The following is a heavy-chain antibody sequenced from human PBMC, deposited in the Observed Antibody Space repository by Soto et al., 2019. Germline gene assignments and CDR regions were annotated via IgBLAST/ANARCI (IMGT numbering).Heavy chain of an antibody. CDR3: AKLTLWFGEYGSGY. J-gene: IGHJ4*02. D-gene: IGHD3-10*01. CDR2: ISGSGGST. CDR1: GFTFSSYA. V-gene: IGHV3-23*01. Sequence: EVQLLESGGGLVQPGGSLRLSCAASGFTFSSYAMSWVRQAPGKGLEWVSAISGSGGSTYYADSVKGRFTISRDNSKNTLYLQMTSLRAEDTAVYYCAKLTLWFGEYGSGYWGEGTLVTVSS.